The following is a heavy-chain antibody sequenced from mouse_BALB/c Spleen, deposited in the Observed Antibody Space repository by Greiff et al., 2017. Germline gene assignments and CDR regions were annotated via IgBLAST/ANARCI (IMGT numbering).Heavy chain of an antibody. CDR3: AREGYLWYFDV. D-gene: IGHD2-2*01. CDR2: IWSGGST. V-gene: IGHV2-2*02. CDR1: GFSLTSYG. Sequence: QVQLQQSGPGLVQPSQSLSITCTVSGFSLTSYGVHWVRQSPGKGLEWLGVIWSGGSTDYNAAFISRLSISKDNSKSQVFFKMNSLQANDTAIYYCAREGYLWYFDVWGAGTTVTVSS. J-gene: IGHJ1*01.